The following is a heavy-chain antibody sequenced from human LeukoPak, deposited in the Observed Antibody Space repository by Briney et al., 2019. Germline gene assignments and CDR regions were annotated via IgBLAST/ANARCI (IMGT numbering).Heavy chain of an antibody. Sequence: PSETLSLTCTVSGGSISSSSYYWGWIRQPPGKGLEWIGSTYYSGSTYYNPSLKSRVTISVDTSKNQFSLKLSSVTAADTAVYYCARRDSYGLDYWGQGTLVTVSS. CDR3: ARRDSYGLDY. CDR1: GGSISSSSYY. CDR2: TYYSGST. D-gene: IGHD5-18*01. V-gene: IGHV4-39*01. J-gene: IGHJ4*02.